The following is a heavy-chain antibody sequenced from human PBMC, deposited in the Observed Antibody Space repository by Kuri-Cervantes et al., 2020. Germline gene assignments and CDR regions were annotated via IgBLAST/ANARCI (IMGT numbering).Heavy chain of an antibody. CDR2: IKCDGSEK. Sequence: GESLKISCAASGFTFSSSWMHWVCQAPEKGLEWVADIKCDGSEKYYVDSVKGRFTISRDNAKNSLYLQMNSLRAEDTAVYYCAKDSSWFGEDDAFDIWGQGTMVTVSS. V-gene: IGHV3-52*01. CDR1: GFTFSSSW. J-gene: IGHJ3*02. CDR3: AKDSSWFGEDDAFDI. D-gene: IGHD3-10*01.